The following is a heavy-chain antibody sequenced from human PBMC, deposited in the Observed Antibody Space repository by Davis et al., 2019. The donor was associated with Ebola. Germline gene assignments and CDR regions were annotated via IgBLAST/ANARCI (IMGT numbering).Heavy chain of an antibody. CDR3: ARDRCSSTSCYYYGMDV. V-gene: IGHV3-33*01. D-gene: IGHD2-2*01. CDR2: IWYDGSNK. Sequence: GESLKISCAASGFTFSSYGMHWVRQAPGKGLEWVAVIWYDGSNKYYADSVKGRFTISRDNSKNTPYLQMNSLRAEDTAVYYCARDRCSSTSCYYYGMDVWGQGTTVTVSS. J-gene: IGHJ6*02. CDR1: GFTFSSYG.